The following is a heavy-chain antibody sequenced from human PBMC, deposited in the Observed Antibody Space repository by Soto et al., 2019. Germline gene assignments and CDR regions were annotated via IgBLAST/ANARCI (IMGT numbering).Heavy chain of an antibody. CDR1: GFSLGNFG. Sequence: QEHLVESGGGVVQPGRSLRLSCAASGFSLGNFGMHWVRQAPGKELEWLAVIWYDGSEKYYADSVKGRFTISRDNLKNILFLQMSSLRAEDTAVYFCAREENIAVGGNADAFDLWGQGTTVTVSS. J-gene: IGHJ3*01. CDR2: IWYDGSEK. CDR3: AREENIAVGGNADAFDL. V-gene: IGHV3-33*01. D-gene: IGHD6-19*01.